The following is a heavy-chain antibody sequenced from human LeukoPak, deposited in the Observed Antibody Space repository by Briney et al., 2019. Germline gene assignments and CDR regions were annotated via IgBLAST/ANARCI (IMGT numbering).Heavy chain of an antibody. CDR3: ARYPLSSGWVDY. CDR1: GGSISSYY. V-gene: IGHV4-59*01. CDR2: IYYSGST. D-gene: IGHD6-19*01. Sequence: PSETLSLTCTVSGGSISSYYWSWIRQPPGKGLEWIGYIYYSGSTNYNPSLKSRVTISVDTSKNQFSLKLSSVTAADTAVYYCARYPLSSGWVDYWGQGTLVTVSS. J-gene: IGHJ4*02.